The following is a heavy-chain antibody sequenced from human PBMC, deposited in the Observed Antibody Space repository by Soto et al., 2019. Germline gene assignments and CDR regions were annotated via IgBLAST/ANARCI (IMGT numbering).Heavy chain of an antibody. J-gene: IGHJ3*02. CDR2: IYHSGTT. D-gene: IGHD3-10*01. V-gene: IGHV4-4*02. CDR3: AKAVAMVSGSFHPYDAFDI. Sequence: QVQLQESGPGLVEPSGTLSLTCVVSNDSISSLSWWVWVRQSPGTGLEWIGEIYHSGTTNYNPSLKSRVPLSVDKSNNHCSLKRRSVTAADTAVYYCAKAVAMVSGSFHPYDAFDIWGRGTMVTVSS. CDR1: NDSISSLSW.